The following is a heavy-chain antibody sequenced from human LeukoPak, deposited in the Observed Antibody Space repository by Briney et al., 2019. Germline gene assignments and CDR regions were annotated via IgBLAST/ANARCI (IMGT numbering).Heavy chain of an antibody. CDR2: INPDGTTT. CDR1: GFAFSNYW. Sequence: GGSLRLSCVASGFAFSNYWMHWVRQASGKAPVWVSRINPDGTTTDYADSVKGRFTIPRDNAKNMVFLQMNGLRADDTALYYCAKDLSWNTADRWGQGILVTVSS. CDR3: AKDLSWNTADR. J-gene: IGHJ5*02. V-gene: IGHV3-74*01. D-gene: IGHD1/OR15-1a*01.